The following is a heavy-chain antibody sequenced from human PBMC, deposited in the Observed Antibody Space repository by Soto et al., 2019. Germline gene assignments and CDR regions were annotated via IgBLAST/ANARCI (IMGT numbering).Heavy chain of an antibody. J-gene: IGHJ4*02. V-gene: IGHV3-33*01. D-gene: IGHD5-12*01. CDR3: ARDPGYSGFDFDY. CDR1: GFTFSSHA. CDR2: IWYDGSKK. Sequence: PGGSLRLSCAASGFTFSSHAMHWVRQAPGKGLEWVAVIWYDGSKKYYGDSVKGRFTVARDDSKSTLSLQMNSLRVKDTAVYYCARDPGYSGFDFDYWGQGALVTVSS.